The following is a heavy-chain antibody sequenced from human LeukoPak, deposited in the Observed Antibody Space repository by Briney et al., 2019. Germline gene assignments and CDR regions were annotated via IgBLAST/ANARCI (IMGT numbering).Heavy chain of an antibody. CDR2: ISSSSSYI. Sequence: GGSLRLSCAASGFTFSSYSMNWVRQAPGKGLEWVSSISSSSSYIHYADSVKGRFTISRDNAKNSLYLQMNSLRAEDTAVYYCARDPSSWYAFDYWGQGTLVTVSS. D-gene: IGHD6-13*01. J-gene: IGHJ4*02. CDR3: ARDPSSWYAFDY. CDR1: GFTFSSYS. V-gene: IGHV3-21*01.